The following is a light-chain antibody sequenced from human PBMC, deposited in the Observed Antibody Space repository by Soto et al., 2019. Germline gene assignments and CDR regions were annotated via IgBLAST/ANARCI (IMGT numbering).Light chain of an antibody. CDR1: QSISDT. Sequence: IVMTQSPATLSVSPWGIATLSCRASQSISDTLAWYQQKPGQAPRLLIYGASNRATGIPDRFSGSGSGTDFTLTISRLEPEDFAVYYCQQYGSSGTFGQGTKVDIK. CDR3: QQYGSSGT. J-gene: IGKJ1*01. CDR2: GAS. V-gene: IGKV3-20*01.